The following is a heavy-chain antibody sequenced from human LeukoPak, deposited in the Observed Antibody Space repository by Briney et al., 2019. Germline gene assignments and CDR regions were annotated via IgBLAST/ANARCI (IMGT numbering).Heavy chain of an antibody. CDR3: ARGVYSSGWSPDYFDY. CDR2: IYTSGST. D-gene: IGHD6-19*01. V-gene: IGHV4-4*07. Sequence: PSGTLSLTCTVSGGSISSYYWSWIRQPAGKGLEWIGRIYTSGSTNYNPSLKSRVTMSVDTSKNQFSLKLSSVTAADTAVYYCARGVYSSGWSPDYFDYWGQGTLVTVSS. J-gene: IGHJ4*02. CDR1: GGSISSYY.